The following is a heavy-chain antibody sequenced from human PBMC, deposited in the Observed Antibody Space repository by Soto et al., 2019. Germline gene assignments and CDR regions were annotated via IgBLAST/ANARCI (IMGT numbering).Heavy chain of an antibody. V-gene: IGHV3-23*01. J-gene: IGHJ6*02. D-gene: IGHD1-26*01. Sequence: GGSLRLSCAASGFTFSSYAMSWVRQAPGKGLEWVSAISGSGGSTYYADSVKGRSTISRDNSKNTLYLQMNSLRAEDTAVYYCAKNVELQSAPQYYYYYYGMDVWGQGTTVTVSS. CDR2: ISGSGGST. CDR3: AKNVELQSAPQYYYYYYGMDV. CDR1: GFTFSSYA.